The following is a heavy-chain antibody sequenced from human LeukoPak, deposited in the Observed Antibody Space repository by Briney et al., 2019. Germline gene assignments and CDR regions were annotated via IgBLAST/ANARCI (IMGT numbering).Heavy chain of an antibody. V-gene: IGHV5-51*01. CDR3: ARQSTTSSWPNYYYYGMDV. CDR2: IYPGDSDT. Sequence: GESLKISCKGSGYSFTSYWIGWVRQMPGKGLEWMGIIYPGDSDTRYSPSFQGQVTISADKSISTAYLQWSSLKASDTAMYYCARQSTTSSWPNYYYYGMDVWGQGTTVTVSS. J-gene: IGHJ6*02. CDR1: GYSFTSYW. D-gene: IGHD6-13*01.